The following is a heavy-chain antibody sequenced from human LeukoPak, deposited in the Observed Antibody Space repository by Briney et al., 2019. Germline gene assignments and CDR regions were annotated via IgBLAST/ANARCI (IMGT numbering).Heavy chain of an antibody. D-gene: IGHD3-9*01. V-gene: IGHV3-30*18. CDR2: ISYDGSNK. CDR1: GFTFSSYG. CDR3: AKEGGDILTGYRHFDY. J-gene: IGHJ4*02. Sequence: GGSLRLSCAASGFTFSSYGMHWVRQAPGKGLEWVAVISYDGSNKYYADSVKDRFTISRDNSKNTLYPQMNSLRAEDTAVYYCAKEGGDILTGYRHFDYWGQGTLVTVSS.